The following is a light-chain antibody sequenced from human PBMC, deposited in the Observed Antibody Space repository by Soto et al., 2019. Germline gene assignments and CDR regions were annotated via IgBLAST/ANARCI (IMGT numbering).Light chain of an antibody. J-gene: IGKJ5*01. Sequence: DIQMTQSPSSLSASVGDRVTITCRASQDISVYLAWYQQKPGKGPKLLIYSASTLQSVVPSRFSVSGSGTDFTLTISSLQPEDVATYYCQKFNTAPLPFGQGTRLEIK. CDR2: SAS. V-gene: IGKV1-27*01. CDR3: QKFNTAPLP. CDR1: QDISVY.